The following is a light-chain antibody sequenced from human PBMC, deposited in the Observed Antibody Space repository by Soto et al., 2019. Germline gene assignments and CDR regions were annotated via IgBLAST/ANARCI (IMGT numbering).Light chain of an antibody. CDR1: QSVLYSSNNKNY. V-gene: IGKV4-1*01. Sequence: IVMTQSPDSLAVSLGERATINCKSSQSVLYSSNNKNYLAWYQQKPGQPPKLLIYWASTRESGVPDRFSGSGSGTDFPLTINSLQAEDVAVYYCQQYYSSLWTFGQGTKVEIK. CDR3: QQYYSSLWT. J-gene: IGKJ1*01. CDR2: WAS.